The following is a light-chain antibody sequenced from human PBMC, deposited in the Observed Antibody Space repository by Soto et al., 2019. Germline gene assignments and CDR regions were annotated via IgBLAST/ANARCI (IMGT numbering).Light chain of an antibody. J-gene: IGLJ2*01. Sequence: QSVLTQPPSASASLGASVTLTCTLSSGYSNYKVDWYQQRPGKGPRFVMRVGTGGIVGSKGDGIPDRFSVLVSGLNRYLTIKNIQEEDESDYHCGADHGSGSNFGRVFGGGTKLTVL. V-gene: IGLV9-49*01. CDR2: VGTGGIVG. CDR1: SGYSNYK. CDR3: GADHGSGSNFGRV.